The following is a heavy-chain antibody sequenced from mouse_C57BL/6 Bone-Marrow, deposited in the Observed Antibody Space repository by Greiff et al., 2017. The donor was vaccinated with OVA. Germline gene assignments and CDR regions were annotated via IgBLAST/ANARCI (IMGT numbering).Heavy chain of an antibody. V-gene: IGHV1-50*01. Sequence: QVQLQQPGAELVKPGASVKLSCKASGYTFTSYWMQWVKQRPGQGLEWIGEIDPSDSSTNYNQKFTGKATLTVDTSSSTAYMQLSSLTSEDSAVYYCAREGVYYYGSSSWFAYWGQGTLVTVSA. CDR2: IDPSDSST. D-gene: IGHD1-1*01. CDR3: AREGVYYYGSSSWFAY. J-gene: IGHJ3*01. CDR1: GYTFTSYW.